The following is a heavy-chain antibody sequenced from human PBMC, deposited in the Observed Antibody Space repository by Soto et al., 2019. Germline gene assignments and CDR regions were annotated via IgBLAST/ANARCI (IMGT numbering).Heavy chain of an antibody. Sequence: QVQLVESGGVVVQPGRSLRLSCAASGFTFSSYGMHWVRQAPGKGLEWVAVIWYDGSNKYYADSVKGRFTISRDNSKNTLYLQMNSLRAEDTAVYYCSRDHRGFDYWGQGTLVTVSS. D-gene: IGHD3-16*01. CDR1: GFTFSSYG. CDR2: IWYDGSNK. V-gene: IGHV3-33*01. CDR3: SRDHRGFDY. J-gene: IGHJ4*02.